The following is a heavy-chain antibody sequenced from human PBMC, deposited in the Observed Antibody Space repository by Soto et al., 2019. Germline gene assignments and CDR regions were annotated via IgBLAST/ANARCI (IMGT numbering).Heavy chain of an antibody. CDR2: IKGDETTT. V-gene: IGHV3-74*01. CDR1: GFSFSDYW. J-gene: IGHJ6*03. D-gene: IGHD1-1*01. CDR3: ARGGWKAYYMDV. Sequence: EVQLVESGGGLIQPGGSLRLSCAASGFSFSDYWIHWVRQVPGKGLVWVSRIKGDETTTNYADFVKGRFTISRDNAKNTVWLQMNRLRVEDTAVYYCARGGWKAYYMDVWGKGATVSVSS.